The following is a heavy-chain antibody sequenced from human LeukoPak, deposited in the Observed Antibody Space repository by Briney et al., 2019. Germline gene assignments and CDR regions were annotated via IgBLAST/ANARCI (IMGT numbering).Heavy chain of an antibody. J-gene: IGHJ5*02. CDR3: AGETDYGGNSFDP. V-gene: IGHV4-61*02. CDR1: GGSISSGSYY. Sequence: TSQTLSLTCTVSGGSISSGSYYWSWIRQPAGKGLEWIGRIYTSGSTNYNPSLKSRVTISVDTSKNQFSLKLSSVTAADTAVYYCAGETDYGGNSFDPWGQGTLVTVSS. CDR2: IYTSGST. D-gene: IGHD4-23*01.